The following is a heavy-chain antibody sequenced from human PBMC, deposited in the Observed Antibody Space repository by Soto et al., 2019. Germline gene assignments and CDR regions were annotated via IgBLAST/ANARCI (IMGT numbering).Heavy chain of an antibody. D-gene: IGHD1-20*01. CDR1: GFTFSSYE. CDR2: ISSSGRTI. V-gene: IGHV3-48*03. CDR3: ARSGYNWNDGARGYFDY. Sequence: GGSLRLSCAASGFTFSSYEMNWVRQAPGKGLEWVSYISSSGRTIYYADSVKGRFTISRDNAKNSLYLQMNSLRAEDTAVYYCARSGYNWNDGARGYFDYWGQGTLVTVSS. J-gene: IGHJ4*02.